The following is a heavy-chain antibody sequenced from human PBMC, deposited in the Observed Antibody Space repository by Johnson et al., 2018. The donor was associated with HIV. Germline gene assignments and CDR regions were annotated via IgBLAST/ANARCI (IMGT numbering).Heavy chain of an antibody. CDR3: ARAIGDGYPGMKAFDI. D-gene: IGHD5-24*01. Sequence: QVQLVESGGGVLQPGGSLRLSCAASGFTFNNYGMHWVRQSPGKGLEWVAFIRYDGSSRYYANSVKGRFTISRDNSKSTLYLQMNSLRPEDTAVYYCARAIGDGYPGMKAFDIWGQGTMVTVSS. J-gene: IGHJ3*02. CDR1: GFTFNNYG. CDR2: IRYDGSSR. V-gene: IGHV3-30*02.